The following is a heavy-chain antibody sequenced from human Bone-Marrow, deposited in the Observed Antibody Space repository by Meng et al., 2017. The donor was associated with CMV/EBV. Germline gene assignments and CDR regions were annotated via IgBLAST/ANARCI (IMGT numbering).Heavy chain of an antibody. CDR1: GGTFSSYT. J-gene: IGHJ6*02. CDR3: ATDRCSSTSCYTDYYGMDV. D-gene: IGHD2-2*02. Sequence: VKVSCKACGGTFSSYTISWVRQAPGQVLEWMGRIIPILGIANYAQKFQGRVTITADKSTSTAYMELSSLKSEETAVYYCATDRCSSTSCYTDYYGMDVWGQGTTVTVSS. V-gene: IGHV1-69*04. CDR2: IIPILGIA.